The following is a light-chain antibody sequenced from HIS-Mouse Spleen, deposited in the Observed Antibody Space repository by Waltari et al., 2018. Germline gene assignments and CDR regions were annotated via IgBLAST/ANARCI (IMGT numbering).Light chain of an antibody. Sequence: EIVLLQSPATLSLSPGERATLSCLASQSVSSYLAWYQQKPGQAPRLLIYEASNRPTGIPARFSGSGSGTDFTLTISSLEPEDFAVYYCQQRSNWLTFGGGTKVEIK. CDR1: QSVSSY. CDR3: QQRSNWLT. CDR2: EAS. V-gene: IGKV3-11*01. J-gene: IGKJ4*01.